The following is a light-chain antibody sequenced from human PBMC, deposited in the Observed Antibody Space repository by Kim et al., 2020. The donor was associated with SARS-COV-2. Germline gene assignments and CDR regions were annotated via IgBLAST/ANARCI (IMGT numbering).Light chain of an antibody. CDR2: DVN. CDR3: SSYRGSNTWV. V-gene: IGLV2-14*03. CDR1: ISDVGGYNY. Sequence: QSALTQPASVSGSPGQSITISCTGTISDVGGYNYVSWYQQHPGKAPKLMIYDVNNRPSGVSNRFSGSKSGNTASLTISGLQAEDEADYYCSSYRGSNTWVFGGGTKLTVL. J-gene: IGLJ3*02.